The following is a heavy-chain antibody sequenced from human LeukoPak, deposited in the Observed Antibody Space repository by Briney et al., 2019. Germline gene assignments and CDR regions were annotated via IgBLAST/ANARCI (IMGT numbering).Heavy chain of an antibody. CDR1: GGSISSGDYY. V-gene: IGHV4-30-4*08. Sequence: SETLSLTCTVSGGSISSGDYYWSWIRQPPGKGLEWIGYIYYSGNTYYNPSLKSRVTISVDTSKNQFFLKLSSVTAADTAVYYCARDAPYYYDSSGSGGDYWGQGTLVTVSS. CDR3: ARDAPYYYDSSGSGGDY. J-gene: IGHJ4*02. D-gene: IGHD3-22*01. CDR2: IYYSGNT.